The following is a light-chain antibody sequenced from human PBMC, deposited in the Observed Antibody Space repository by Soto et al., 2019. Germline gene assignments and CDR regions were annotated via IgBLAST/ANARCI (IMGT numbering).Light chain of an antibody. V-gene: IGLV1-44*01. CDR2: NDY. CDR3: ATWDDSQKGV. CDR1: ISNIGGYT. J-gene: IGLJ1*01. Sequence: QSVLTQRPSASGTPGQRVTISCSGNISNIGGYTVNWYQHLPGTAPKLLIYNDYQRPSGVPNRFSGSKSGTPASLAISGLQSEDEADYYCATWDDSQKGVFGAGTKVTVL.